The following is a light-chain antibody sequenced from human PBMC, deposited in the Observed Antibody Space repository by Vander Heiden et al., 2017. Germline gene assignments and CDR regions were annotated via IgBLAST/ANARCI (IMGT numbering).Light chain of an antibody. V-gene: IGKV1-5*03. CDR2: KAY. Sequence: DIQLTQSPSTLSASVGDRVSITCRASQSLNNWFAWYQQKPGKAPKLLLYKAYNLEFGVPSWFSGSGSGAAFTPTISSLQPDDVATYYCQHYNSIDPWTFGQGTKVDIK. J-gene: IGKJ1*01. CDR3: QHYNSIDPWT. CDR1: QSLNNW.